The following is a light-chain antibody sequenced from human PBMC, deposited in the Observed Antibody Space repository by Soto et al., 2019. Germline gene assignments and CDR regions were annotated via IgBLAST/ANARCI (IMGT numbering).Light chain of an antibody. CDR3: QQYDNLPIT. Sequence: IRMTQSPSSLSASTGDRVTITCQASQDISNYLNWYQQKPGKAPKLLIYDASNLETGVPSRFSGSGSGTDFTFTISSLQPEDIATYYCQQYDNLPITFGQGTRLEI. J-gene: IGKJ5*01. CDR2: DAS. CDR1: QDISNY. V-gene: IGKV1-33*01.